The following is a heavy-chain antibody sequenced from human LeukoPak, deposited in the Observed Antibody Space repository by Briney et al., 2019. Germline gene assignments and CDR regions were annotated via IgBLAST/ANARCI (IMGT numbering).Heavy chain of an antibody. V-gene: IGHV3-48*04. J-gene: IGHJ4*02. CDR3: MDLGHSD. CDR1: GFTFSSYS. D-gene: IGHD5-12*01. Sequence: GGSLRLSCAASGFTFSSYSMNWVRQAPGKGLEWVSYISSSSSTIYYADSVKGRFTISRDNARNSLYLQMSSLRVEDTAVYYCMDLGHSDWGQGTLVTVSS. CDR2: ISSSSSTI.